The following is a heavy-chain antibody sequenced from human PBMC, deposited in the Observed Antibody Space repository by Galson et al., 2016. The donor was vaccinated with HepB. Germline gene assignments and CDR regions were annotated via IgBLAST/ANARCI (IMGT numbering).Heavy chain of an antibody. V-gene: IGHV3-23*01. D-gene: IGHD3-9*01. J-gene: IGHJ3*01. CDR2: ISGSGVGK. CDR1: GFTFNTYA. CDR3: AKADSLPYFDYEGDGFDV. Sequence: SLRLSCAASGFTFNTYAMSWVRQFPGKGLEWVSGISGSGVGKHYADSVKGRFTISRDNSKNTMYLQMNSLRVEDTAIYYYAKADSLPYFDYEGDGFDVWGQGTLVTVSS.